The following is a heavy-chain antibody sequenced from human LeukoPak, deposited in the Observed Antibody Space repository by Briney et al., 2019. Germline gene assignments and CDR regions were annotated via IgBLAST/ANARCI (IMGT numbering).Heavy chain of an antibody. J-gene: IGHJ3*02. D-gene: IGHD2-2*01. CDR3: ASPPGGYCSSTSCYGDPWAFDI. CDR2: IYYSGST. CDR1: GGSISSYY. V-gene: IGHV4-59*08. Sequence: PSETLSLTCTVSGGSISSYYWSWIRQPPGKGLEWIGYIYYSGSTNYNPSLKSRVTISVDTSKNQFSLKLSSVTAADTAVYYCASPPGGYCSSTSCYGDPWAFDIWGQGTMVTVSS.